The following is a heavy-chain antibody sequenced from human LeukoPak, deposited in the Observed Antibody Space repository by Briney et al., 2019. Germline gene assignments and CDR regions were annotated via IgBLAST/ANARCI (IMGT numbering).Heavy chain of an antibody. CDR3: ARRYYYDSSGYLDY. J-gene: IGHJ4*02. V-gene: IGHV5-51*01. D-gene: IGHD3-22*01. CDR1: GYSFTSYW. CDR2: IYPGDSDT. Sequence: GESLKISCKASGYSFTSYWIGWVRRMPGKGLEWMGIIYPGDSDTRYSPSFQGQVTISADKSISTAYLQWSSLKASDAAMYYCARRYYYDSSGYLDYWGQGTLVTVSS.